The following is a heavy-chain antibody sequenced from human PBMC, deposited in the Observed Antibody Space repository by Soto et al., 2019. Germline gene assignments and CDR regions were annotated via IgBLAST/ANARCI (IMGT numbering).Heavy chain of an antibody. Sequence: QVQLQESGPGLVRPSGTLSLTCAVSGGNIRSSDWWSWVRQPPGERPEWIGEIFHSGITNYNPSLKSRVTISVEKSKNQFSLTLSSVTAADTAVYYCARTLYCDDACFSFDSWGQGTLVTVSS. CDR1: GGNIRSSDW. CDR2: IFHSGIT. J-gene: IGHJ4*02. CDR3: ARTLYCDDACFSFDS. V-gene: IGHV4-4*02. D-gene: IGHD2-21*02.